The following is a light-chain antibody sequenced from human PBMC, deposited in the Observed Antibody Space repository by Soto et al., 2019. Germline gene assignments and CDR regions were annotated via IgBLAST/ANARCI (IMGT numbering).Light chain of an antibody. Sequence: SALTQPASVSGSPGQSVTISCTGTTSDVGGYEFVSWYQQYPGKAPKIVIYEVTNRPSRVSHRFSASKSGNTASLTISGLQAEDEADYFCSSYSSTSALHMFGTGTKVTVL. J-gene: IGLJ1*01. CDR3: SSYSSTSALHM. CDR1: TSDVGGYEF. CDR2: EVT. V-gene: IGLV2-14*01.